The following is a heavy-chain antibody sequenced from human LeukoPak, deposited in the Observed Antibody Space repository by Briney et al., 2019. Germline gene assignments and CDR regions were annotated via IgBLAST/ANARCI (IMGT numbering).Heavy chain of an antibody. J-gene: IGHJ6*03. D-gene: IGHD3-10*01. CDR2: VYSSGST. CDR3: AGHRFRAYYYMDV. Sequence: SETLSLTCTVSGGSISSYYWSWIRQPAGKGLECIGRVYSSGSTNYNPSLKSRVTMSIDTSKNQFSLKLSSVTAADTAVYYCAGHRFRAYYYMDVWGKGTTVTISS. V-gene: IGHV4-4*07. CDR1: GGSISSYY.